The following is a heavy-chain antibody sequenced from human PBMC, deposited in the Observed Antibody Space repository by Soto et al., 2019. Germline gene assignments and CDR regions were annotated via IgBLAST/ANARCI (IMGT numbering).Heavy chain of an antibody. J-gene: IGHJ2*01. CDR3: ANVVRYFCCAPRYWYFDL. V-gene: IGHV3-23*01. Sequence: GGSLRLSCAASGFTFSGYAMSWVRQAPGKGLEWVSDINGGGGRKYYVDSVKGRFTISRDNSKNSLYLQMNSLRAEDTAVYYCANVVRYFCCAPRYWYFDLWGRGTLVTVSS. CDR1: GFTFSGYA. CDR2: INGGGGRK. D-gene: IGHD3-3*01.